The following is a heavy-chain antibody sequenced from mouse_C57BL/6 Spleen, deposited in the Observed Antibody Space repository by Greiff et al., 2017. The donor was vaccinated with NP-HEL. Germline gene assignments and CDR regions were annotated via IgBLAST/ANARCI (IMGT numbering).Heavy chain of an antibody. CDR2: IDPETGGT. CDR1: GYTFTDYE. D-gene: IGHD2-10*02. CDR3: TRRLPSNYYAMDY. Sequence: VKLVESGAELVRPGASVTLSCKASGYTFTDYEMHWVKQTPVHGLEWIGAIDPETGGTAYNQKFKGKAILTADKSSSTAYMELRSLTSEDSAVYYCTRRLPSNYYAMDYWGQGTSVTVSS. V-gene: IGHV1-15*01. J-gene: IGHJ4*01.